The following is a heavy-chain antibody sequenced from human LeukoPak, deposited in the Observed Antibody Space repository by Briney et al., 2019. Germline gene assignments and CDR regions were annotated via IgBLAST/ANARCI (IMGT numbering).Heavy chain of an antibody. J-gene: IGHJ2*01. V-gene: IGHV3-23*01. Sequence: GGSLRLSCAASGFTFSNYAMNWVRQAPGKGLEWVSFISNTGGDIYYAGSVKGRFTISRDISKNTLFLQMNSLRVEDTAVYYCAKGGSSESNWYFDLWGRGTLVTVSS. CDR3: AKGGSSESNWYFDL. CDR1: GFTFSNYA. D-gene: IGHD1-26*01. CDR2: ISNTGGDI.